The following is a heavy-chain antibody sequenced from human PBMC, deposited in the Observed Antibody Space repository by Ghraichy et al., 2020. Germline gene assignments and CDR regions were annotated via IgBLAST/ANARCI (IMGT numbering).Heavy chain of an antibody. J-gene: IGHJ4*02. CDR3: ARAEAYYFDY. Sequence: ASVKVSCKASGYPFTSHGISWVRQAPGQGLEWMGWISAYNGNTNYAQKRQGRVTMTTDTSTSTAYMELRSLRSDDTAVYYCARAEAYYFDYWGQGTLVTVSS. CDR1: GYPFTSHG. V-gene: IGHV1-18*04. CDR2: ISAYNGNT.